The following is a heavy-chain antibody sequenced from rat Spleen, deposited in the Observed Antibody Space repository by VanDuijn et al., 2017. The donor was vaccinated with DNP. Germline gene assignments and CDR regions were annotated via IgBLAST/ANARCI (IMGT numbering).Heavy chain of an antibody. CDR2: ITYDGSKT. Sequence: EVQLVESGGGLVQSGRSLKVSCAASGFTFSDYNMAWVRQAPKKSLEWVATITYDGSKTYYRDSVKGRFTISRNNAKSTLYLQMNSLRSEDTATYYCARGDYYSNEGFAYWGQGTLVTVSS. D-gene: IGHD1-2*01. CDR1: GFTFSDYN. V-gene: IGHV5S10*01. CDR3: ARGDYYSNEGFAY. J-gene: IGHJ3*01.